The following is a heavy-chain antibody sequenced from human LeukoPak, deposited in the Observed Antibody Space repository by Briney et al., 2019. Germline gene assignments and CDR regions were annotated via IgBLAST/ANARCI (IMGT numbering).Heavy chain of an antibody. CDR2: IKQDGSEK. CDR3: AKVDV. V-gene: IGHV3-7*01. J-gene: IGHJ6*02. CDR1: GFSISNYW. Sequence: GGSLRLSCAVSGFSISNYWMTWVRQAPGKGLEWVANIKQDGSEKNYVDSVKGRFTISRDNAENSVFLQMNSLRVEDTAVYYCAKVDVWGQGTTVTVSS.